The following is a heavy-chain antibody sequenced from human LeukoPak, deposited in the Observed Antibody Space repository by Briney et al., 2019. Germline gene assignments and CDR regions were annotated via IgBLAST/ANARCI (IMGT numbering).Heavy chain of an antibody. CDR1: GFTFGDYA. CDR3: TRGYSGSYYGYYFDY. V-gene: IGHV3-49*04. J-gene: IGHJ4*02. Sequence: PGGSLRLSCTASGFTFGDYAMSWVRQAPGKGLEWVGFIRSKAYGGTTEYAASVKGRFTISRDGSKSIAYLQMNSLKTEDTAVYYCTRGYSGSYYGYYFDYWGQGTLVTVSS. CDR2: IRSKAYGGTT. D-gene: IGHD1-26*01.